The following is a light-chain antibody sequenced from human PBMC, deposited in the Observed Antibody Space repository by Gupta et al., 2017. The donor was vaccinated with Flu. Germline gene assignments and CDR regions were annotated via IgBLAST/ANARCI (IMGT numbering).Light chain of an antibody. CDR3: QVWDNSGDNPWV. CDR1: NIGSIS. J-gene: IGLJ3*02. V-gene: IGLV3-21*02. Sequence: SSVLTQPPSVSVAPGQTARITCGGNNIGSISVHWYQHKPGQAPVLIVFSDTDRPSGIPERFSCSNSGNTAAPTITRVEAGDEADYDCQVWDNSGDNPWVFGGGTKLSVL. CDR2: SDT.